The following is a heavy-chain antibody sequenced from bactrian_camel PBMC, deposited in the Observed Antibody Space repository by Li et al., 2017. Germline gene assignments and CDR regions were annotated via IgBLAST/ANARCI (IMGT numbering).Heavy chain of an antibody. J-gene: IGHJ6*01. CDR1: GRTFSSTY. CDR3: AKDRGGAPHP. Sequence: HVQLVESGGGSVQAGGSLRLSCSASGRTFSSTYMGWFRQTPGKEREGVAAIHTGGGTPYYSNSVKGRFTISRDNAKNTLYLQLSSLKEEDTAMYYCAKDRGGAPHPCGQGTQVTVS. D-gene: IGHD5*01. V-gene: IGHV3S1*01. CDR2: IHTGGGTP.